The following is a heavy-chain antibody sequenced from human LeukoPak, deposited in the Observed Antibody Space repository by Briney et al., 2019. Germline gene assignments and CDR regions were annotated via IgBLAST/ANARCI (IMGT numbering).Heavy chain of an antibody. D-gene: IGHD3-10*01. CDR3: ARPSSGGWYNWFDP. J-gene: IGHJ5*02. CDR1: GGSFSGYY. V-gene: IGHV4-34*01. CDR2: INHSGST. Sequence: PSETLSLTCAVYGGSFSGYYWGWIRQPPGKGLEWIGEINHSGSTNYNPSLKSRVTISVDTSKNQFSLKLSSVTAADTAVYYCARPSSGGWYNWFDPWGQGTLVTVSS.